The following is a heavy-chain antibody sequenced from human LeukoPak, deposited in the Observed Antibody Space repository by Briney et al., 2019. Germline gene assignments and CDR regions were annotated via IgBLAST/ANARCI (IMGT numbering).Heavy chain of an antibody. CDR1: GFTFSSYW. V-gene: IGHV3-7*01. CDR2: IKQDGSEK. J-gene: IGHJ6*02. D-gene: IGHD6-13*01. CDR3: ASALYSSSDYYYYGMDV. Sequence: GGSLRLSCAASGFTFSSYWMSWVRHAPGKGLEWVANIKQDGSEKYYVDSVKGRFTISRDNAKNSLYLQMNSLRAEDTAVYYCASALYSSSDYYYYGMDVWGQGTTVTYSS.